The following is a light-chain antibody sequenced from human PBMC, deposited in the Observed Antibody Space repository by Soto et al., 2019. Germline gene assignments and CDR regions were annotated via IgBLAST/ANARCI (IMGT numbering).Light chain of an antibody. CDR1: QSVNSH. J-gene: IGKJ4*01. CDR3: QQYGTSPRLA. V-gene: IGKV3-20*01. Sequence: EIVLTQSPGTLSVSPGESATLSCRASQSVNSHLAWYQQKPGQAPRLLIYGVSGRATGIPDRFSGSGSGTDFTLTISRLEPEDFAVYYCQQYGTSPRLAFGGGTKGEIK. CDR2: GVS.